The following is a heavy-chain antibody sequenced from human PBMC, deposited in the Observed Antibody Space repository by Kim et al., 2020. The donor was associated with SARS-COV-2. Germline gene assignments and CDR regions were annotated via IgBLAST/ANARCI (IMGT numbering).Heavy chain of an antibody. D-gene: IGHD3-16*01. CDR2: T. J-gene: IGHJ4*02. CDR3: ARRPGGGIDY. Sequence: TYYNPSLKSRVTISVDTSKNQFSLKLSSVTAADTAVYYCARRPGGGIDYWGQGTLVTVSS. V-gene: IGHV4-39*01.